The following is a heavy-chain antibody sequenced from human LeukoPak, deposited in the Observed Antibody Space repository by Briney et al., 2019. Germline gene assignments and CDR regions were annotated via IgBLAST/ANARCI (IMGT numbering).Heavy chain of an antibody. CDR2: INWNGGST. J-gene: IGHJ4*02. D-gene: IGHD3-3*01. V-gene: IGHV3-20*04. Sequence: GGSLRLSCAASGFTLDDYGMSWVRHAQGKGLEWVSGINWNGGSTVYADYVKGRFTISRDNAKNYVYMQMNSQRAEDTALYYCARSPLEWLLYGDSYYFDYWGQGTLVTVSS. CDR1: GFTLDDYG. CDR3: ARSPLEWLLYGDSYYFDY.